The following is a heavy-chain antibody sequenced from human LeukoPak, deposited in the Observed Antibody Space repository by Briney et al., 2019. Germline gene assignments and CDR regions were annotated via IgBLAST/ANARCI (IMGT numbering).Heavy chain of an antibody. J-gene: IGHJ4*02. CDR2: ITNRGDGT. D-gene: IGHD6-19*01. CDR3: AKDARRTSGWYYFDS. Sequence: SGGSLRLSCTASGFTFSNFDMGWVRQAPGKGLEWVSAITNRGDGTYFADSVKGRVTISRDNSKGTLYLQLNSLRADDTAVYYCAKDARRTSGWYYFDSWGQGTLVTVSS. V-gene: IGHV3-23*01. CDR1: GFTFSNFD.